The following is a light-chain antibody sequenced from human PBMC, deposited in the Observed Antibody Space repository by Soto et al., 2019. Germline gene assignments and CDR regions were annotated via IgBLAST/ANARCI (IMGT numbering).Light chain of an antibody. Sequence: DIQMTQSPSTLSGSVGDRVTITCRASQTISSWLAWYQQKPGKAPKLLIYKASTLKSGVPSRFSGSGYGTEFTLTVSSLQPDDFPTYYCQHYNSYSEAFGQGTK. V-gene: IGKV1-5*03. J-gene: IGKJ1*01. CDR3: QHYNSYSEA. CDR1: QTISSW. CDR2: KAS.